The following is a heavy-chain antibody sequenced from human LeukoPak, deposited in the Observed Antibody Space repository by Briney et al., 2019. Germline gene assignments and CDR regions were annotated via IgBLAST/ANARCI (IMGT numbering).Heavy chain of an antibody. CDR2: GHTTLEP. D-gene: IGHD1-14*01. V-gene: IGHV4-4*08. CDR1: GVSMSNYY. CDR3: ARQPAGTAALDI. J-gene: IGHJ3*02. Sequence: PSETLSLTCSVSGVSMSNYYWSWVRQSPGKGLEWIAYGHTTLEPNYNPSLRSRITISIATSTNQLSLTLTSVTATDTAVYYCARQPAGTAALDIWDSGTPITV.